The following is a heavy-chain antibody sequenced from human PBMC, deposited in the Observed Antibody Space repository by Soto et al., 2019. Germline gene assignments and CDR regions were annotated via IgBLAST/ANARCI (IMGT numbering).Heavy chain of an antibody. V-gene: IGHV4-34*01. CDR1: GGSFSGYY. D-gene: IGHD2-15*01. Sequence: SETLSLTCAVYGGSFSGYYWSWIRQPPGKGLEWIGEINHSGSTNYNPSLKSRVTISVDTSKNQFSLKLSSVTAADTAVYYCARVEYCSGGSCFLYYYYYYMDVWGKGTTVTVSS. CDR2: INHSGST. CDR3: ARVEYCSGGSCFLYYYYYYMDV. J-gene: IGHJ6*03.